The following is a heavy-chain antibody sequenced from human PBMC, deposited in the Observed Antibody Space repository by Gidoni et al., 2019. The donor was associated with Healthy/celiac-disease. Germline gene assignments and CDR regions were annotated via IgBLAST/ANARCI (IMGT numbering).Heavy chain of an antibody. CDR3: ARDGNQRLADPPYNYYYYGMDV. V-gene: IGHV3-21*01. CDR2: ISSSSSYI. CDR1: GFTFSRYS. Sequence: EVQLVESGGGLVKPGGSLRLSCAASGFTFSRYSMNWVRQAPGKGLEWVSAISSSSSYIYYADSVKGRFTISRDNAKNSLYLQMNSLRAEDTAVYYCARDGNQRLADPPYNYYYYGMDVWGQGTTVTVSS. D-gene: IGHD3-10*01. J-gene: IGHJ6*02.